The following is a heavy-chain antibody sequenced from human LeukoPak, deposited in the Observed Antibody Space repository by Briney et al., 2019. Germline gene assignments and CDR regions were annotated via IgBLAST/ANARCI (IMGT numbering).Heavy chain of an antibody. V-gene: IGHV3-48*03. CDR1: GFTFSSYE. D-gene: IGHD2-15*01. CDR2: ISSSGSTI. J-gene: IGHJ4*02. CDR3: ARDFGGSSPFDY. Sequence: GGSLRLSCAASGFTFSSYEMHWVRQAPGKGLEWVSYISSSGSTIYYADSVKGRFTISRDNAKNSLYLQMNSLRAEDTAVYYCARDFGGSSPFDYWGQGTLVTVSS.